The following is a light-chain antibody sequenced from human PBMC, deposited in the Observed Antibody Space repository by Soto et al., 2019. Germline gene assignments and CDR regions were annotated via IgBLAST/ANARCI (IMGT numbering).Light chain of an antibody. J-gene: IGKJ1*01. V-gene: IGKV3-15*01. CDR2: DTS. CDR1: QSVSN. Sequence: EIVMTQSPATLSVSPGERATLSCRASQSVSNLAWYQHKPGQAPRLLIYDTSTRATGIPARFSGSGSGTEFTLTFASLQSEDSAVYYCHQYKHGWTFGQGTSVEIK. CDR3: HQYKHGWT.